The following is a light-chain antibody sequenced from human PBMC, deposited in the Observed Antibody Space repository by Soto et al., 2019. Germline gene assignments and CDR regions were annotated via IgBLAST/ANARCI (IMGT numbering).Light chain of an antibody. V-gene: IGKV3-20*01. J-gene: IGKJ1*01. CDR2: GAS. Sequence: EIVLTQSPGTLSLSPWARATLSCRASESVSSSYLAWYQHKPGQAPRLLISGASSRTTGIPDRFSGSESGTDFTLTISRLEPEDFAVYYCQQYGTSPPTFGQGTKVDIK. CDR1: ESVSSSY. CDR3: QQYGTSPPT.